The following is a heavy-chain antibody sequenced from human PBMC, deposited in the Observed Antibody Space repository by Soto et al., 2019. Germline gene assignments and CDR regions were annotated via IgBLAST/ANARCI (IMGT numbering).Heavy chain of an antibody. D-gene: IGHD3-22*01. V-gene: IGHV3-23*01. CDR3: AKDQRITMIVVVPNAFDI. Sequence: PVGSLRLSCAASGFTFSSYAMSWVRQAPGKGLEWVSAISGSGGSTYYADSVKGRFTISRDNSKNTLYLQMNSLRAEDTAVYYCAKDQRITMIVVVPNAFDIWGQGTMVTVSS. CDR1: GFTFSSYA. J-gene: IGHJ3*02. CDR2: ISGSGGST.